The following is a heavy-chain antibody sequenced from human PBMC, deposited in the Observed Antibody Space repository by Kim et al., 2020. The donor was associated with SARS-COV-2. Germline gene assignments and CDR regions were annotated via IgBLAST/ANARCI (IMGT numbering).Heavy chain of an antibody. D-gene: IGHD2-2*01. CDR2: IKQDGSEK. CDR3: ARETSAVPGGDC. CDR1: GFTINNYW. J-gene: IGHJ4*02. V-gene: IGHV3-7*03. Sequence: GGSLRLSCVASGFTINNYWMSWVRQAPGKGLEWVANIKQDGSEKYFIDSVKGRFTISRDNSKNLVYLQMNSLRSEDTAVYYCARETSAVPGGDCWGQGTL.